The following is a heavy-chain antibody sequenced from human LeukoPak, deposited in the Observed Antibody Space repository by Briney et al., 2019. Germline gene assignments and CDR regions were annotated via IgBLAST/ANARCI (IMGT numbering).Heavy chain of an antibody. CDR1: GGSISSDNYS. Sequence: PSETLSLTCTVSGGSISSDNYSWSWIRQPAGKGLEWIGRIYTSGSTNYNPSLKSRVTISVDTSKNQFSLKLSSVTAADTAVYYCARDVVWEDAFDIWGQGTMVTVSS. CDR3: ARDVVWEDAFDI. D-gene: IGHD3-16*01. V-gene: IGHV4-61*02. J-gene: IGHJ3*02. CDR2: IYTSGST.